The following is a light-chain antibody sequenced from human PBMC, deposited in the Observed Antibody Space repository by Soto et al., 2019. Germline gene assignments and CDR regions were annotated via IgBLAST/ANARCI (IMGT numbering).Light chain of an antibody. V-gene: IGKV3-15*01. CDR1: QSVSSN. CDR2: GAS. Sequence: EIVMTQSPATLSVSPGERATLSCRASQSVSSNLVWYQQKPGQAPRLLIYGASTRATGIPARFSGSGSGTEFTLTISSLQSEDFAVYYCQQYNNWSTFGGGTKVEIK. J-gene: IGKJ4*01. CDR3: QQYNNWST.